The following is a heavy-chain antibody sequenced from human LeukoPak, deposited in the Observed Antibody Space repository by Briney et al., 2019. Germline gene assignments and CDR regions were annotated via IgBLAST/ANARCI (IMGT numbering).Heavy chain of an antibody. D-gene: IGHD2-2*01. V-gene: IGHV3-49*03. J-gene: IGHJ4*02. Sequence: GGSLRLSCTASGFTFGDYAMSWFRQAPGKGLEWVGFIRSKAYGGTTEYAASVKGRFTISRDDSKSIAYLQMNSLRAEDTAVYYCAKARFYCSSTSCLGADYWGQGTLVTVSS. CDR2: IRSKAYGGTT. CDR1: GFTFGDYA. CDR3: AKARFYCSSTSCLGADY.